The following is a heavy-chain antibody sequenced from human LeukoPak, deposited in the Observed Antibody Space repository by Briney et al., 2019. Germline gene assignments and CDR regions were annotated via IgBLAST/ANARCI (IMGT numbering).Heavy chain of an antibody. J-gene: IGHJ4*02. V-gene: IGHV4-34*01. CDR2: INHSGST. CDR3: ARDGLRLPLDY. D-gene: IGHD3-3*01. Sequence: SETLSLTCAVYGGSFSGYYWSWIRQPPGKGLEWIGEINHSGSTNYNPSLRSRVTISVDTSKNQFSLKLSSVTAADTAVYYCARDGLRLPLDYWGQGTLVTVSS. CDR1: GGSFSGYY.